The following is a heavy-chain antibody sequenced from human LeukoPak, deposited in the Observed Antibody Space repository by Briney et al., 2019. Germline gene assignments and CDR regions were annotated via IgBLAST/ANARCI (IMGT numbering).Heavy chain of an antibody. D-gene: IGHD3-10*01. CDR1: GFTFSSYA. J-gene: IGHJ4*02. Sequence: GRSLRLSCAASGFTFSSYAMHWARQAPGKGLEWVAFISYDGSTKWYADSVKGRFTISRDNSKNTLYLQMNSLRAEDTAVYYCAREFGSGSSFDYWGLGTLVTVSS. V-gene: IGHV3-30*04. CDR2: ISYDGSTK. CDR3: AREFGSGSSFDY.